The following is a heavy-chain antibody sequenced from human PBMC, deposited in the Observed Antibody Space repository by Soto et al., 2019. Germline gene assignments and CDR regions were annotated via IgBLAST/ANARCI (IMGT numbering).Heavy chain of an antibody. D-gene: IGHD1-1*01. CDR1: GVTFNRQY. CDR3: AREGDNEFDY. CDR2: IIPMSGTP. J-gene: IGHJ4*01. V-gene: IGHV1-69*13. Sequence: SSVKVSCKASGVTFNRQYMRWVRQAPGQGLEWMGGIIPMSGTPHYAEKFQDRVTITADESTGTAYLELSSLTSEDTAVYYCAREGDNEFDYWG.